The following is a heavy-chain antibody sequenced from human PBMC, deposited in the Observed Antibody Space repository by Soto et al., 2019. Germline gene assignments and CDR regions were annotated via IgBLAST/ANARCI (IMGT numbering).Heavy chain of an antibody. CDR2: INHSGST. J-gene: IGHJ6*02. CDR1: GGSFSGYY. Sequence: SETLSLTCAVYGGSFSGYYWSWIRQPPGKGLEWIGEINHSGSTNYNPSLKSRVTISVDTSKNQFSLKLSSVTAADTAVYYCARGKQYYYYYGMDVWGQGTTVTVSS. D-gene: IGHD6-13*01. CDR3: ARGKQYYYYYGMDV. V-gene: IGHV4-34*01.